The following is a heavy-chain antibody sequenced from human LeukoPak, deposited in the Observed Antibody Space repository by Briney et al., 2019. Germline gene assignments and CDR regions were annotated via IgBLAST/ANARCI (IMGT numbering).Heavy chain of an antibody. D-gene: IGHD5-18*01. CDR1: GYSFTSYW. J-gene: IGHJ4*02. CDR3: ARQTAMGRSGDY. Sequence: GESLKISCKASGYSFTSYWIGWVRQMPGKGLEWMGIIDPSDSDTRYTPSFQGQVTISADKSLTTAYLQWNSLKASDSAMYYCARQTAMGRSGDYWGQGTLVTVSS. CDR2: IDPSDSDT. V-gene: IGHV5-51*01.